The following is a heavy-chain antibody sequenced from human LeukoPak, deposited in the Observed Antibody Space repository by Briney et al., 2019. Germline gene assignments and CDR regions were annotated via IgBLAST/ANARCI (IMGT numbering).Heavy chain of an antibody. D-gene: IGHD6-6*01. V-gene: IGHV3-23*01. CDR2: ITGSGGGT. CDR1: GFTFSSYG. J-gene: IGHJ4*02. CDR3: AKASSSGPSNY. Sequence: GGSLRLSCAASGFTFSSYGMSWVRQAPGKGLEWVSAITGSGGGTFYADSVKGRFTISRDSSKNTLYLQMNSLRADDTAVYYCAKASSSGPSNYWGQGTLVTVSS.